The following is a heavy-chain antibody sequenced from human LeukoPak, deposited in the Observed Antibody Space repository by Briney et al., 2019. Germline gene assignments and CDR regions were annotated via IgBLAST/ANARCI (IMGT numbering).Heavy chain of an antibody. D-gene: IGHD1-26*01. CDR1: GGTFIRFA. J-gene: IGHJ3*02. CDR2: IVPIFGLA. V-gene: IGHV1-69*13. Sequence: ASVKVSCKASGGTFIRFAMSWVRQAPGQGLEWMGGIVPIFGLANYAQKLQGRVAITADESTSTAYMELSSLRSEDTAVYYCAREWELRAFDIWGQGTMVTVSS. CDR3: AREWELRAFDI.